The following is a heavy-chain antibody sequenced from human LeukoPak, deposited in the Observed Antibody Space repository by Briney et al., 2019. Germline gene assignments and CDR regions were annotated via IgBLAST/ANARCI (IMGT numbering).Heavy chain of an antibody. D-gene: IGHD6-19*01. J-gene: IGHJ4*02. CDR2: FSHSGFP. CDR3: ARHKGRWLVSSGWSY. Sequence: SETLSLTCTVSGGSISSSSYYWGWIRQPPGKGLEWIGEFSHSGFPVYNPSLGGRVTISIDASKNQFSLKLSSVTAADTAVYYCARHKGRWLVSSGWSYWGQGTLVTVSS. CDR1: GGSISSSSYY. V-gene: IGHV4-39*01.